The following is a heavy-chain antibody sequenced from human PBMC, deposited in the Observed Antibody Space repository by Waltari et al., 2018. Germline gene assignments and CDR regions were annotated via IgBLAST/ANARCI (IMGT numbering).Heavy chain of an antibody. CDR1: GGSISSGRYY. D-gene: IGHD3-10*01. J-gene: IGHJ3*02. Sequence: QVQLLESGPGLVKPSQTLSLTCTVSGGSISSGRYYWSWIRQPAGKGLEWIGYIYTSGSTNYNPSLKSRVTISVDTSKNQFSLKLSSVTAADTAVYYCARAGFSTAFDIWGQGTMVTVSS. CDR2: IYTSGST. V-gene: IGHV4-61*09. CDR3: ARAGFSTAFDI.